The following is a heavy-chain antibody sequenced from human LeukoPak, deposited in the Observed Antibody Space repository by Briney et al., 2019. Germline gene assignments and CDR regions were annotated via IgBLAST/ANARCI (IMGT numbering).Heavy chain of an antibody. D-gene: IGHD6-13*01. V-gene: IGHV4-59*01. J-gene: IGHJ4*02. Sequence: PSETLSLTCTVFGGSISNYYWSWIRQPPGKELEWIGYIYYSGSTNYNPSLKSRVTISVDTSKNHFSLNLSSVTVADTAVYYCARGRSSSWYNFDYWGQGSLVTVSS. CDR1: GGSISNYY. CDR3: ARGRSSSWYNFDY. CDR2: IYYSGST.